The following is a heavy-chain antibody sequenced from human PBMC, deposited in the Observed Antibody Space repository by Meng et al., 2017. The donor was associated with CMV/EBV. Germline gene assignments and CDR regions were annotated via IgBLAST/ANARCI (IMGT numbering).Heavy chain of an antibody. CDR1: GASIKNYN. V-gene: IGHV4-4*07. D-gene: IGHD3-16*01. Sequence: QVQIKESGPGLVKPSETLSPTCIVAGASIKNYNWNWVRQPAGQGLEWIGLIQVIGHTVYNPSLKSRVTVSLDASKSQFSLTLNSVTAADTATYYCAGSRPGGGACDYWGQGILVTVAS. CDR3: AGSRPGGGACDY. CDR2: IQVIGHT. J-gene: IGHJ4*02.